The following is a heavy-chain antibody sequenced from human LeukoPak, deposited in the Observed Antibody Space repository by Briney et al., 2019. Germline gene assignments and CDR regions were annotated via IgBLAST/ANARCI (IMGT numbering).Heavy chain of an antibody. Sequence: SGTLSLTCAVSGGSISSSNWWSWVRQPPGKGLEWIGEINHSGSTNYNPSLKSRVTISVDTSKNQFSLKLSSVTAADTAVYYCARGKAAAGPYYFDYWGQGTLVTVSS. CDR1: GGSISSSNW. CDR2: INHSGST. D-gene: IGHD6-13*01. J-gene: IGHJ4*02. V-gene: IGHV4-4*02. CDR3: ARGKAAAGPYYFDY.